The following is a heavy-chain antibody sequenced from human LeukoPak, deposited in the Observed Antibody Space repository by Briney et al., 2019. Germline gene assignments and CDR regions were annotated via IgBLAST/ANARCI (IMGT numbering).Heavy chain of an antibody. Sequence: PSETLSLTCTVSGGSISSSSYYWGWIRQPPGKGLEWIGSIYYSGSTYYNPSLKSRVTISVDTSKNQFSLKLNSVTAADTAVYSCARVGYSGALIGAFDIWGQGTMVTVSS. J-gene: IGHJ3*02. CDR1: GGSISSSSYY. V-gene: IGHV4-39*07. D-gene: IGHD1-26*01. CDR3: ARVGYSGALIGAFDI. CDR2: IYYSGST.